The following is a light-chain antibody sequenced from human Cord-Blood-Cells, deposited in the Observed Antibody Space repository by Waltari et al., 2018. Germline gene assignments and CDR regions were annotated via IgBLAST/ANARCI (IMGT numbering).Light chain of an antibody. CDR3: SSYTSSSTL. J-gene: IGLJ2*01. Sequence: QSAPTQPAPVSGSPGQSITISCTGTSSDVGASNYVSWYQQHPGKAPKLMIYEVSNRPSGVSNRFSGSKSGNTASLTISGLQAEDEADYYCSSYTSSSTLFGGGTKLTVL. CDR1: SSDVGASNY. V-gene: IGLV2-14*01. CDR2: EVS.